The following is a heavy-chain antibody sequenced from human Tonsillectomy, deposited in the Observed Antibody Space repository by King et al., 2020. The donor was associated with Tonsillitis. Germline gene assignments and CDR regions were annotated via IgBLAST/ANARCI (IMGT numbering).Heavy chain of an antibody. Sequence: QLQESGPGLVKPSETLSLTCTVSGGSIISGSHYWGWIRQPPGRGLEWIGSIYYSESTYYNPSLKSRVTISVDTSKNQFSLKLSSVTAADTAVYYCARWVDYDSSGYCFDYWGQGTLVTVSS. CDR2: IYYSEST. CDR3: ARWVDYDSSGYCFDY. D-gene: IGHD3-22*01. J-gene: IGHJ4*02. V-gene: IGHV4-39*01. CDR1: GGSIISGSHY.